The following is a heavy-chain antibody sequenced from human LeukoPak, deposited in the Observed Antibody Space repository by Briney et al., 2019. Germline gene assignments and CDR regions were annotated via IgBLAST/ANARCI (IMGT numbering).Heavy chain of an antibody. J-gene: IGHJ4*02. CDR3: ARGFHYDILTGFGY. Sequence: PETLSLTCTVSGGSISSYYWSWIRQPPGKGLEWIGYIYYSGSTNYNPSLKSRVTISVDTSKNQSSLKLSSVTAADTAVYYCARGFHYDILTGFGYWGQGSLVTVSS. CDR1: GGSISSYY. V-gene: IGHV4-59*01. CDR2: IYYSGST. D-gene: IGHD3-9*01.